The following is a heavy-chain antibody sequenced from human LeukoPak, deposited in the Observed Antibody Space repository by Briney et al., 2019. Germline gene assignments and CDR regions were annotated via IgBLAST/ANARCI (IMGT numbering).Heavy chain of an antibody. V-gene: IGHV6-1*01. CDR1: GDSVSSNSAA. D-gene: IGHD6-13*01. CDR2: TYYRSKWYN. Sequence: SRTLSLTCAISGDSVSSNSAAWNWIRQSPSRGLEWLGRTYYRSKWYNDYAVSVKSRITINPDTSKNQFSLQLNSVTPEDTAVYYCAREGSWYSSSWGWFDPWGQGTLVTVSS. J-gene: IGHJ5*02. CDR3: AREGSWYSSSWGWFDP.